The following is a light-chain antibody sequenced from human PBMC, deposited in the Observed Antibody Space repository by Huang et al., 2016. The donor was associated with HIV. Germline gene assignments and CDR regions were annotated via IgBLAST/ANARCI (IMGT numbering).Light chain of an antibody. CDR3: QQSYSTS. CDR1: QSISNY. V-gene: IGKV1-39*01. Sequence: DIQMTQSPSSLSASVGDRVTITCRASQSISNYLNWYQQKPGKAPKLLIYAASRLQSGVPARFSGGGSGTDFTLTITSLQPEDFATYYCQQSYSTSFGGGTKVEIK. CDR2: AAS. J-gene: IGKJ4*01.